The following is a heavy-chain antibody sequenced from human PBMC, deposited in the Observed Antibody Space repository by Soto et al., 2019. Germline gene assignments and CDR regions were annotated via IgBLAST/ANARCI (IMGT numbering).Heavy chain of an antibody. CDR1: GFIFNNYA. V-gene: IGHV3-23*01. CDR3: VRRAGGAVVWYYDL. Sequence: EVQLLESGGGLVQRGGSLRLSCAASGFIFNNYAMTWVREAPGKGLEWVARVSGRGGSAYYADSVKGRLTISRDNSNNTLYLQITNGRGEDTAVYYCVRRAGGAVVWYYDLWGRGTLVSVFS. J-gene: IGHJ2*01. D-gene: IGHD2-21*01. CDR2: VSGRGGSA.